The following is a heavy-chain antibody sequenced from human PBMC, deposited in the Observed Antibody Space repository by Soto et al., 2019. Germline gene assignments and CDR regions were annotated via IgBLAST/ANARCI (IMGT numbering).Heavy chain of an antibody. Sequence: GESLKISCKGSGYSFTSYWIGWVRQMPGKGLEWMGIIYPGDSDTRYSPSFQGQVTISADKSISTAYLQWSSLKASDTAMYYCARLYAAAAGTNDCCDYYYGMDVWGQGTTVTVSS. CDR1: GYSFTSYW. CDR2: IYPGDSDT. CDR3: ARLYAAAAGTNDCCDYYYGMDV. J-gene: IGHJ6*02. V-gene: IGHV5-51*01. D-gene: IGHD6-13*01.